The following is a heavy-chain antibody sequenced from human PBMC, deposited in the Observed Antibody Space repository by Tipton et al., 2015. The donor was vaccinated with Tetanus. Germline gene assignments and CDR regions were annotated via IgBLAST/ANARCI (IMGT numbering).Heavy chain of an antibody. Sequence: GLVKPSETLSLSCTVSGGSISSFYWSWIRQSPGRGLEWIGYIYYTGNTNYNPSLKSRVTISADTTKKQFSLNLRSVTAADTAVHYCAGLPVGGGYSAHHYFLHWGQGTLVTVSS. J-gene: IGHJ4*02. CDR2: IYYTGNT. CDR3: AGLPVGGGYSAHHYFLH. D-gene: IGHD4-23*01. CDR1: GGSISSFY. V-gene: IGHV4-59*01.